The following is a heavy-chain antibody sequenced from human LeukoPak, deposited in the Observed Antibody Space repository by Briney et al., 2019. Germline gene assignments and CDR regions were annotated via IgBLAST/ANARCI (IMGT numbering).Heavy chain of an antibody. J-gene: IGHJ4*02. Sequence: GGSLRLSCAASGFTFSAYAMTWVRQAAGKGLECVSHITTGGSSIFYADSVKGRFTISRDNAKNSLYLQMNSLRAEDSAVYYCARDLYPRYCSSTSCYGRHLDYWGQGTLVTVSS. CDR1: GFTFSAYA. V-gene: IGHV3-48*04. CDR3: ARDLYPRYCSSTSCYGRHLDY. D-gene: IGHD2-2*01. CDR2: ITTGGSSI.